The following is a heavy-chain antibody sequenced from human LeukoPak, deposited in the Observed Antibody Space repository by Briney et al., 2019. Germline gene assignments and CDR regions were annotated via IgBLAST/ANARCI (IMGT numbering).Heavy chain of an antibody. J-gene: IGHJ1*01. CDR1: GGSISSGDYY. D-gene: IGHD3-22*01. Sequence: PSETLSLTCTVSGGSISSGDYYWSWIRQPPGKGLEWIGYIYYSGSTYYNPSLKSRVTISVDTSKNQFSLKLSSVTAADTAVYYCARVLSEYYYDSSGYYYDNRYFQHWGQGTLVTVSS. V-gene: IGHV4-30-4*01. CDR2: IYYSGST. CDR3: ARVLSEYYYDSSGYYYDNRYFQH.